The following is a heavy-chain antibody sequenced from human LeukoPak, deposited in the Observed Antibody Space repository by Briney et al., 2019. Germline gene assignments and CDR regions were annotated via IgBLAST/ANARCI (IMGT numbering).Heavy chain of an antibody. V-gene: IGHV3-23*01. Sequence: GGSLRLSCAASGFTLSDYAMSWVRQAPGKGLEWVSGVSGSGSSSYYVDSVKGRFTISGDNSKNTLYLQMNSLRAEDTAVYYCAGRGTFCSSTSCTSIEYWGQGTLVTVSS. CDR3: AGRGTFCSSTSCTSIEY. CDR1: GFTLSDYA. D-gene: IGHD2-2*01. CDR2: VSGSGSSS. J-gene: IGHJ4*02.